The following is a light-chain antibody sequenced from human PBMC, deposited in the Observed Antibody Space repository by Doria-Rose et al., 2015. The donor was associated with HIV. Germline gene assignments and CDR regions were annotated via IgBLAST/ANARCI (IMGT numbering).Light chain of an antibody. J-gene: IGKJ2*01. CDR2: TAT. CDR3: QQTYSFPYS. CDR1: QGITSN. V-gene: IGKV1-39*01. Sequence: LSASVGGRVTITCRASQGITSNLNWYQQKAGKAPKLLIFTATTLQSGVPSRFSGGGSGTDFTLTISSLQPEDFATYYCQQTYSFPYSFGQGTKLDIE.